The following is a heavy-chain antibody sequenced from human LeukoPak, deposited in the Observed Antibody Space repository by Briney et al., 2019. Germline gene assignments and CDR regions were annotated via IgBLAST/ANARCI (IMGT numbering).Heavy chain of an antibody. J-gene: IGHJ4*02. CDR2: IYYSGST. D-gene: IGHD3-22*01. Sequence: SETLSLTCTVSGGSISSYYWSWIRQPAGKGLEWIGNIYYSGSTYYNPSLKSRVTISVDTSKNQFSLKLSSVTAADTAVYYCARAPYYYDSSGYEDWGQGTLVTVSS. CDR1: GGSISSYY. V-gene: IGHV4-59*12. CDR3: ARAPYYYDSSGYED.